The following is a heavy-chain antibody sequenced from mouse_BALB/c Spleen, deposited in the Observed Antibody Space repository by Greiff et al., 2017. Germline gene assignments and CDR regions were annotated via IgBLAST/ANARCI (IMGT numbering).Heavy chain of an antibody. CDR2: IWSGGST. Sequence: QVQLKESGPGLVQPSQSLSITCTVSGFSLTSYGVHWVRQSPGKGLEWLGVIWSGGSTDYNAAFISRLSISKDNSKSQVFFKMNSLQANDTAIYYCARQTRDSYYAMDYWGQGTSVTVSS. CDR3: ARQTRDSYYAMDY. V-gene: IGHV2-2*02. J-gene: IGHJ4*01. CDR1: GFSLTSYG.